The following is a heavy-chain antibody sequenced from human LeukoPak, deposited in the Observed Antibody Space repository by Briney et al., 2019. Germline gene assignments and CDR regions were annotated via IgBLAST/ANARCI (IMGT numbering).Heavy chain of an antibody. Sequence: PGGSLRLSCAASGFTFSSYAMSWVHQAPEKGLEWVSAISGSGGSTYYADSVKGRFTISRDNSKNTLYLQMNSLRAEDTAVYYCAKERGYYIGAFDYWGQGTLVTVSS. J-gene: IGHJ4*02. CDR3: AKERGYYIGAFDY. CDR2: ISGSGGST. CDR1: GFTFSSYA. D-gene: IGHD3-22*01. V-gene: IGHV3-23*01.